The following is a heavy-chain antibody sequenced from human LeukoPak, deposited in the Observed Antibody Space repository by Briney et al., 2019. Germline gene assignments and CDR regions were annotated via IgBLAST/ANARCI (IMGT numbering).Heavy chain of an antibody. Sequence: SQTLSLTCTVSGGSISSGSYYWSWIRQPAGKGLEWIGRIYTSGGTNYNPSLKSRVTISVDTSKNQFSLKLSSVTAADTAAYYCARANGQSDFDYWGQGTLVTVSS. D-gene: IGHD2-8*01. V-gene: IGHV4-61*02. CDR2: IYTSGGT. CDR3: ARANGQSDFDY. J-gene: IGHJ4*02. CDR1: GGSISSGSYY.